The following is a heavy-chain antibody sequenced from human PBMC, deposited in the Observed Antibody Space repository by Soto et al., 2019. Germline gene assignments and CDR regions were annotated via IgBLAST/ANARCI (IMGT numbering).Heavy chain of an antibody. Sequence: QVQLVQSGAEVKKPGASVKVSCKASGYTFNFYGITWVRQAPGQGLEWMGWISGFNGNTNYAADLQGRVTMTTDTSTSIAYMELRGLRSDDTAVYYCARIGDSSAHESPDFDSWGQGTLVTVSS. CDR2: ISGFNGNT. D-gene: IGHD3-3*01. V-gene: IGHV1-18*01. CDR3: ARIGDSSAHESPDFDS. CDR1: GYTFNFYG. J-gene: IGHJ4*02.